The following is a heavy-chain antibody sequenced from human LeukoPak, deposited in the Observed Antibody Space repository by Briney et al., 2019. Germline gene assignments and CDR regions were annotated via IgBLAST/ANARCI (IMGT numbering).Heavy chain of an antibody. J-gene: IGHJ4*02. Sequence: GASVKVSCKASGYTFTSYYMHWVRQTPGQGLEWMGIINPSGGSTSYAQKFQGRVTMTRDTSTSTVYMELSSLRSDNTAVYYCAREESIAAAGTSRFGYWGQGTLVTVSS. V-gene: IGHV1-46*01. CDR1: GYTFTSYY. CDR2: INPSGGST. D-gene: IGHD6-13*01. CDR3: AREESIAAAGTSRFGY.